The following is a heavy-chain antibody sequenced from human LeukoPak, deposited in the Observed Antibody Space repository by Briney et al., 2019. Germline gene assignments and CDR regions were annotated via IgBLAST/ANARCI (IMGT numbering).Heavy chain of an antibody. CDR3: ARSRWLSSRAYCSGGSCYYYY. J-gene: IGHJ4*02. CDR2: MNPNSGNT. Sequence: GSSVKVSCKASGYTFTSYDINWVRQATGQGLEWMGWMNPNSGNTGYAQKFQGRVTMTRNTSISTACMELSSLRSEDTAVYYCARSRWLSSRAYCSGGSCYYYYWGQGTLVTVSS. V-gene: IGHV1-8*01. CDR1: GYTFTSYD. D-gene: IGHD2-15*01.